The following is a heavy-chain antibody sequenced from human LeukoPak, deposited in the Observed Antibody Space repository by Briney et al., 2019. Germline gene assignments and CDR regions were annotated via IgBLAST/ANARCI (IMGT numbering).Heavy chain of an antibody. J-gene: IGHJ1*01. CDR3: ARGGDSSGYQH. D-gene: IGHD3-22*01. Sequence: SETLSLTCTVSGASISGYYWSWIRQPPGKGLEWIGYIYYSGSTNYNPSLKSRVTISVDTSKNQFSLKLSSVTAADTAVYYCARGGDSSGYQHWGQGNLVTVSS. V-gene: IGHV4-59*01. CDR2: IYYSGST. CDR1: GASISGYY.